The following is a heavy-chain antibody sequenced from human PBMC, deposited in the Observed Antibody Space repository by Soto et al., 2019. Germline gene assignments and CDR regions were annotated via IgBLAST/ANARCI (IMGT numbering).Heavy chain of an antibody. V-gene: IGHV2-5*02. J-gene: IGHJ3*02. CDR1: GFSLSTSGVG. Sequence: QITLKESGPTLVKPTQTLTLTCTFSGFSLSTSGVGVGWIRQPPGKALEWLALIYWDDDKRYSPSLKSRLTIPKDPSKNQVVLTMTNLDPVDTATYYCAHNGPYDILTSSPHESAFDIWGQGTMVTVSS. D-gene: IGHD3-9*01. CDR2: IYWDDDK. CDR3: AHNGPYDILTSSPHESAFDI.